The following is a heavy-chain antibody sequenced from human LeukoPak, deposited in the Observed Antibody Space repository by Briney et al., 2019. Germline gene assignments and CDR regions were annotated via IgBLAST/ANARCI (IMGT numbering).Heavy chain of an antibody. CDR1: GFTFSSYA. D-gene: IGHD6-13*01. CDR3: AKDSVLEAAAGTPDAFDI. V-gene: IGHV3-23*01. Sequence: PGGSLRLSCAASGFTFSSYAMSWVRQAPGKGLEWVSAISGSGGSTYYADSVKGRFTISRDNSKNTLYLQMNSLRAEDTAVYYCAKDSVLEAAAGTPDAFDIWGQGTMVTVSS. CDR2: ISGSGGST. J-gene: IGHJ3*02.